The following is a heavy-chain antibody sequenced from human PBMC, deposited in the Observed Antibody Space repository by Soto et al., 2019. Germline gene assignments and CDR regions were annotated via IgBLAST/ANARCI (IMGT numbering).Heavy chain of an antibody. CDR1: AFSLSTGGVG. CDR3: IQSRCGGDCLQSYESYYYYGMVV. D-gene: IGHD2-21*02. J-gene: IGHJ6*02. Sequence: QITLKESGPTLVKPTQTLTLTCTFSAFSLSTGGVGVGWIRQPPGKALEWLALIYWGDDKRYSPSLRSRLTITKDTTNNEVVLTMTNMDPVHTATYYCIQSRCGGDCLQSYESYYYYGMVVWGQGTTVTVSS. CDR2: IYWGDDK. V-gene: IGHV2-5*02.